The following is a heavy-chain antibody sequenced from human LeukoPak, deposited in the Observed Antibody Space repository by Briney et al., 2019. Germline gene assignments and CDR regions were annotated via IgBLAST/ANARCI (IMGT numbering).Heavy chain of an antibody. CDR1: GFTFSSYE. Sequence: GGSLRLSCAASGFTFSSYEMNWVRQAPGKGLEWVSYITSSGGTMFYADSVKGRFTISRDNAKNSLYLQMNSLRAEDTAVYYCAREIASCGGDCNDYWGQGTLVTVSS. V-gene: IGHV3-48*03. D-gene: IGHD2-21*02. CDR3: AREIASCGGDCNDY. J-gene: IGHJ4*02. CDR2: ITSSGGTM.